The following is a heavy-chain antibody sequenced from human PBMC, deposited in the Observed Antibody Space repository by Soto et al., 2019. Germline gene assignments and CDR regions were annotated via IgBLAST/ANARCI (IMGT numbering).Heavy chain of an antibody. Sequence: GGSLRLSCAASGFTFSSYAMSWVRQAPGKGLEWVSDISGSGGSTYYADSVKGRFTISRDNSKNTLYLQMNSLRAEDTAVYYGAKDAGSYYDAFDIWGQGTMVTVSS. V-gene: IGHV3-23*01. CDR1: GFTFSSYA. CDR3: AKDAGSYYDAFDI. J-gene: IGHJ3*02. CDR2: ISGSGGST. D-gene: IGHD1-26*01.